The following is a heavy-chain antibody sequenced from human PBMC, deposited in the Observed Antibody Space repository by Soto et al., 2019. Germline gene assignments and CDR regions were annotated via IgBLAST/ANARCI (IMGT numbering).Heavy chain of an antibody. J-gene: IGHJ6*02. CDR2: INHSGST. V-gene: IGHV4-34*01. D-gene: IGHD4-17*01. CDR1: GGSFSGYY. Sequence: SETLSLTCAVYGGSFSGYYWSWIRQPPGKGLEWIGEINHSGSTNYNPSLKSRVTISVDTSKNQFSLKLSSVTAADTAVYYYARSAVDDGYYYGMDVWGQGTTVTVSS. CDR3: ARSAVDDGYYYGMDV.